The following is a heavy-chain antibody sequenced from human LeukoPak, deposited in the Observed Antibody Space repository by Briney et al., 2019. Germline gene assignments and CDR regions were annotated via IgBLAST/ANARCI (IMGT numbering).Heavy chain of an antibody. Sequence: PSETLSLTCTVSGGSISSGGYYWSWIRQHPGKGLEWIGYIYYSGSTYYNPSLKSRVTMSVDTSKNQFSLKLSSVTAADTAVYYCATVDENHYYGSPGWGQGTMVTVSS. J-gene: IGHJ3*01. V-gene: IGHV4-31*03. CDR1: GGSISSGGYY. D-gene: IGHD3-10*01. CDR2: IYYSGST. CDR3: ATVDENHYYGSPG.